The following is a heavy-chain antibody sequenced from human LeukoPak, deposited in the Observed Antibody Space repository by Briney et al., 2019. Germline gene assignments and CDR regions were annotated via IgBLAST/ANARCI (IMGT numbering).Heavy chain of an antibody. J-gene: IGHJ3*02. Sequence: AGGSLRLSCAASGFTFSNYAMSGVRQAPGKGLEWVSGISGRGGSTYYADSVKGRFTISRDNSKNTLYLQMNSLRAEDTAVYYCAKTKITLIVVANPNSGALDIWGQGTMVTVSS. CDR1: GFTFSNYA. CDR2: ISGRGGST. V-gene: IGHV3-23*01. D-gene: IGHD3-22*01. CDR3: AKTKITLIVVANPNSGALDI.